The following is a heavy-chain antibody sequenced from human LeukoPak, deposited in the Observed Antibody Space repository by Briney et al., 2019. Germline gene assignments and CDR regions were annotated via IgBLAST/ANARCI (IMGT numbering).Heavy chain of an antibody. CDR3: ASSGSYRFDY. Sequence: GGSLRLSCAASGFTLSSYSMNWIRQAPGKGLEWVSHITASGTAMFYADSVKGRFTISRDNAKNSLYLQMNSLRDEDTAVYYCASSGSYRFDYWGQGTLVTVSS. D-gene: IGHD1-26*01. J-gene: IGHJ4*02. V-gene: IGHV3-48*02. CDR1: GFTLSSYS. CDR2: ITASGTAM.